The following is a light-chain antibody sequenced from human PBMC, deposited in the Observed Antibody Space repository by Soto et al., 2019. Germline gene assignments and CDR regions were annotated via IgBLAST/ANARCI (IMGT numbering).Light chain of an antibody. Sequence: YELTQPSSVSVSPGQTARITCSGDVLAKKYARWFQQKPGQAPVLVIYKDSERPSGIPERFSGSSSGTTVTLTISGAQVEDEADYYCYSAADNNLGVFGGGTKLTVL. V-gene: IGLV3-27*01. J-gene: IGLJ2*01. CDR3: YSAADNNLGV. CDR2: KDS. CDR1: VLAKKY.